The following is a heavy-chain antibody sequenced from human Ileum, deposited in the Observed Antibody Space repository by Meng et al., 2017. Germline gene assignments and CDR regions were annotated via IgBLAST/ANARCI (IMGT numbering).Heavy chain of an antibody. V-gene: IGHV4-34*01. CDR2: IHHSGST. D-gene: IGHD3-10*01. J-gene: IGHJ2*01. CDR1: GGSFSGYY. CDR3: ARYGGSGSYWHFDP. Sequence: QVQLQQWGAGLVKPSETVSRTCAVYGGSFSGYYWTWIRQPPGKGLEWIGEIHHSGSTNYNPSLKSRVTMSIDTSKIQFSLELSSVTAADAAVYYCARYGGSGSYWHFDPWGRGTLVTVSS.